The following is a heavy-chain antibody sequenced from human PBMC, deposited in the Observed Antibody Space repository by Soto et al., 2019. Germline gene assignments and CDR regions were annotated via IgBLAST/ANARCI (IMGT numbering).Heavy chain of an antibody. J-gene: IGHJ5*02. Sequence: SETLSLTCTVSGGSISSSSYYWGWIRQPPGKGLEWIGSIFYSGSTYYNPSLKSRVTISVDTSKNQFSLKLSSVTAADTAVYYCARQGAANGFDPWGQGTLVTAPQ. CDR1: GGSISSSSYY. V-gene: IGHV4-39*01. CDR3: ARQGAANGFDP. CDR2: IFYSGST. D-gene: IGHD1-26*01.